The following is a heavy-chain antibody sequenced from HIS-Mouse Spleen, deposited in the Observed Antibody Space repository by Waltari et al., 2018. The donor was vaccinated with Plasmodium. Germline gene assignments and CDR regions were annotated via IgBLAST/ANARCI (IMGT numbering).Heavy chain of an antibody. D-gene: IGHD6-6*01. CDR1: GDSVSINTAA. CDR2: TYYRSKWYN. V-gene: IGHV6-1*01. Sequence: QVQLQQSGPGLVKPSQTLSPTCPISGDSVSINTAAWNWITQSPSRGLEWLGRTYYRSKWYNDYAVSVKSRITINPDTSKNQFSLQLNSVTPEDTAVYYCAKGNEYSSSSNWFDPRGQGTLVTVSS. J-gene: IGHJ5*02. CDR3: AKGNEYSSSSNWFDP.